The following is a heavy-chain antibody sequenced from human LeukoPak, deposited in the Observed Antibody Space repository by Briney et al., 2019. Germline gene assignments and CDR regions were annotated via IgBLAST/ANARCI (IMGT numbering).Heavy chain of an antibody. D-gene: IGHD5-12*01. V-gene: IGHV3-21*04. CDR2: ISNSGST. Sequence: GGSLRLSCAASGFTFSSYVMSWVRQAPGKGLEWVSAISNSGSTYYADSVKGRFTISRDNAKNSLYLQMNSLRAEDTALYSCARVAYSAYDYPTLLPPFDYWGQGTLVTVSS. J-gene: IGHJ4*02. CDR1: GFTFSSYV. CDR3: ARVAYSAYDYPTLLPPFDY.